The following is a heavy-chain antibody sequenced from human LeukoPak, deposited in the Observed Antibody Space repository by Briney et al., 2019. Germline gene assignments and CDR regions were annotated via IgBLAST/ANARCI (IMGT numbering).Heavy chain of an antibody. CDR2: VCGGATST. D-gene: IGHD2-2*01. Sequence: PGGSLRLSCAASGFTFSNYAMSWVRQAPGKGLEWVSVVCGGATSTYYADSVKGRFTISRDNSQNTLYMQMNSLRAEDPAVYYCAKARGASCYSGLDVWGQGTTVTVSS. J-gene: IGHJ6*02. CDR1: GFTFSNYA. V-gene: IGHV3-23*01. CDR3: AKARGASCYSGLDV.